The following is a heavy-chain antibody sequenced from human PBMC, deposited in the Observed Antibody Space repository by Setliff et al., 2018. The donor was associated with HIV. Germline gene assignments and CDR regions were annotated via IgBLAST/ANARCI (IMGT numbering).Heavy chain of an antibody. D-gene: IGHD2-2*03. V-gene: IGHV4-59*08. CDR1: GASIRSQY. Sequence: NPSETLSLTCTVSGASIRSQYWSWIRKPPGKGLEWIGYISYSGSTNYNPSLESRVTISVDTSKNQFSLNLNSVTAADTATYYCARAKTIGSSAPFLDPWGQGTPVTV. J-gene: IGHJ5*02. CDR2: ISYSGST. CDR3: ARAKTIGSSAPFLDP.